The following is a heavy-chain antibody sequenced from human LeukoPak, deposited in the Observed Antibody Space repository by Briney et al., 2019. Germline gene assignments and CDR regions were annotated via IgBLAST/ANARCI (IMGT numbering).Heavy chain of an antibody. D-gene: IGHD6-19*01. V-gene: IGHV1-2*02. CDR1: GYTFIGYY. CDR3: ARPLAVAGTRNAFNI. Sequence: ASVKVSCKASGYTFIGYYIHWVRQAPGQGLEWMGWINPNSGDTNYAQKFQGRVTMTRDTSITTAYMELSSLRSDDTAVYYCARPLAVAGTRNAFNIWGPGRMVTVSS. J-gene: IGHJ3*02. CDR2: INPNSGDT.